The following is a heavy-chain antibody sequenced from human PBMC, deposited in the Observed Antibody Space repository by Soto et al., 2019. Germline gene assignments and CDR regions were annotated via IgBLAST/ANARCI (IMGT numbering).Heavy chain of an antibody. V-gene: IGHV1-69*12. CDR3: ARRESSSPTPCYYYGIDV. CDR2: IIPIFGTA. D-gene: IGHD6-13*01. Sequence: QVQLVQSGAEVKKPGSSVKVSCKASGGTFSSYAISWVRQAPGQGLEWMGGIIPIFGTANYAQKFQGRVTITADEYTSTAYMELSSLRSEDTAVYYCARRESSSPTPCYYYGIDVWRQGTTVTVSS. CDR1: GGTFSSYA. J-gene: IGHJ6*02.